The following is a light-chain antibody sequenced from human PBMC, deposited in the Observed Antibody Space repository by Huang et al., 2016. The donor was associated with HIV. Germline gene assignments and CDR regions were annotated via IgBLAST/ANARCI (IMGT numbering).Light chain of an antibody. CDR3: QQSYNTRT. Sequence: IHMTQSPPSLPASIGDRVSITCRATQDIGNYLNLYQQKPGNAPQLLIYAASTLHSGVPSRFSGSGSGTDFTLTSTSLQPEDFATYYCQQSYNTRTFGPGTRVEIK. J-gene: IGKJ1*01. V-gene: IGKV1-39*01. CDR2: AAS. CDR1: QDIGNY.